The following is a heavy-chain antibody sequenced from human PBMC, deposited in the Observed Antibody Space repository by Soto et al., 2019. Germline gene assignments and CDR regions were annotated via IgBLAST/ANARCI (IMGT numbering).Heavy chain of an antibody. Sequence: ASVKVSCKASGYTFTSYGISWVRQAPGQGLEWMGWISAYNGNTNYAQKLQGRVTMTTDTSTSTAYMELRSLRSDDTAVYYCARDQDLYNWNDREFDYWGQGTLVTVSS. CDR1: GYTFTSYG. V-gene: IGHV1-18*01. D-gene: IGHD1-1*01. J-gene: IGHJ4*02. CDR3: ARDQDLYNWNDREFDY. CDR2: ISAYNGNT.